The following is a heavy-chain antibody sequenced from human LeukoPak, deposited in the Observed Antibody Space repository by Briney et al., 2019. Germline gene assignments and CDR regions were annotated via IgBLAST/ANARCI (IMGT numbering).Heavy chain of an antibody. CDR3: AREMWQWRY. Sequence: PGGSLRLSCAASGFTFSSYRLSWVRQAPGKGLERVASIKQDGSVRYYVDSVKGRFTISRDNAKNSLYLQTNSLRAEDTAAYYCAREMWQWRYWGQGTLVTVSS. CDR2: IKQDGSVR. V-gene: IGHV3-7*03. CDR1: GFTFSSYR. D-gene: IGHD6-19*01. J-gene: IGHJ4*02.